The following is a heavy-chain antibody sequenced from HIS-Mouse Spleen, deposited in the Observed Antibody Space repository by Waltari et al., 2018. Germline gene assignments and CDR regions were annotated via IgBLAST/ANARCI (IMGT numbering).Heavy chain of an antibody. CDR3: AREIPYSSSWYDWYFDL. Sequence: QLQLQESGPGLVKPSETLSLTCNVSGGSISSSSYYWGWIRQPPGKGLEWVGSIYYRGSTYYNPSLKSRVTISVDTSKNQFSLKLSSVTAADTAVYYCAREIPYSSSWYDWYFDLWGRGTLVTVSS. D-gene: IGHD6-13*01. V-gene: IGHV4-39*07. CDR1: GGSISSSSYY. J-gene: IGHJ2*01. CDR2: IYYRGST.